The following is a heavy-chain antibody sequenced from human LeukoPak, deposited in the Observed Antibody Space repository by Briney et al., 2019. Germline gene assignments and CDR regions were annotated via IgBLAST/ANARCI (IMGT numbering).Heavy chain of an antibody. J-gene: IGHJ5*02. Sequence: ASVKVSCKASGGTFSSYAINWVRQATGQGLEWMGWMNPNSGNTGYAQKFQGRVTITRNTSISTAYMELSSLRSEDTAVYYCARASVERDWFDPWGQGTLVTVSS. D-gene: IGHD4-23*01. CDR3: ARASVERDWFDP. V-gene: IGHV1-8*03. CDR1: GGTFSSYA. CDR2: MNPNSGNT.